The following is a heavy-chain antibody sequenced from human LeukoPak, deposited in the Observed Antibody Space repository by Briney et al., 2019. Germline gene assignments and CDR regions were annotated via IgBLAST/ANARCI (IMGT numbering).Heavy chain of an antibody. CDR2: IYYSGSA. J-gene: IGHJ4*02. CDR1: GGSISGGDYY. V-gene: IGHV4-30-4*08. Sequence: SQTLSLTCTVSGGSISGGDYYWRWIRQPQGKGLEWIGYIYYSGSAYYNPSLKSRVAISVDTSKNQFSLKLSSVTAADTAVYYCARDLSSTSHIDYWGQGTLVTVSS. D-gene: IGHD2-2*01. CDR3: ARDLSSTSHIDY.